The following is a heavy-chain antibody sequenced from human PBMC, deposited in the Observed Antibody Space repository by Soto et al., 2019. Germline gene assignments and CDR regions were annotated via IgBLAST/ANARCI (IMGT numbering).Heavy chain of an antibody. CDR2: ISYDGSNK. V-gene: IGHV3-30-3*01. CDR1: GFTFSSYA. CDR3: ARVIHPQRYYGMDV. J-gene: IGHJ6*02. Sequence: GGSLRLSCAASGFTFSSYAMHWVRQAPGKGLEWVAVISYDGSNKYYADSVKGRFTISRDNSKNTLYLQMNSLRAEDTAVYYCARVIHPQRYYGMDVWGQGTTVTVSS.